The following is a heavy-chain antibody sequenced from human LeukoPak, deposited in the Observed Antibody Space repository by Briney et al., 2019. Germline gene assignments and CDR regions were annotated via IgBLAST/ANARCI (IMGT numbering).Heavy chain of an antibody. CDR1: GFTFSTYG. V-gene: IGHV3-33*01. CDR2: IWYDGSNK. CDR3: ARFAGYSSSWPLDY. Sequence: PGGSLRLSCAASGFTFSTYGMHWVCQAPGKGLEWVAVIWYDGSNKYYADSVKGRFTISRDNSKNTLYLQMNSLRAEDTAVYYCARFAGYSSSWPLDYWGQGTLVTVSS. D-gene: IGHD6-13*01. J-gene: IGHJ4*02.